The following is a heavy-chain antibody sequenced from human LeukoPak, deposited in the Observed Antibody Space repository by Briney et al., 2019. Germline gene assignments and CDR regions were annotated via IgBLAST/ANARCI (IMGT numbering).Heavy chain of an antibody. Sequence: PSETLSLTCTVSGGSISSYYWSCIRQPPGKGLEWIGYIYYSGSTNYNPSLKSRVTISVDTSKNQFSLKLSSVTAADTAVYYCARRSSYCSGGSCYDSHFDYWGQGTLVTVSS. CDR2: IYYSGST. J-gene: IGHJ4*02. CDR3: ARRSSYCSGGSCYDSHFDY. D-gene: IGHD2-15*01. V-gene: IGHV4-59*08. CDR1: GGSISSYY.